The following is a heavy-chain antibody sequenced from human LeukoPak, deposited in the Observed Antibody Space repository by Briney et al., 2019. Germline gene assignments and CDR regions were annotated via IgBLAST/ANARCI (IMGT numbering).Heavy chain of an antibody. CDR3: ARGIYYLIEY. Sequence: PSETLSLTCAVSVYSISSGDCWGWIRQSPGKGLEWSGNIFHSGSTYHNPSLKSRVTISVDTYKNEFSLKLSSVTAADTAVYYCARGIYYLIEYWGQGTQVTVSS. D-gene: IGHD3-10*01. V-gene: IGHV4-38-2*01. J-gene: IGHJ4*02. CDR1: VYSISSGDC. CDR2: IFHSGST.